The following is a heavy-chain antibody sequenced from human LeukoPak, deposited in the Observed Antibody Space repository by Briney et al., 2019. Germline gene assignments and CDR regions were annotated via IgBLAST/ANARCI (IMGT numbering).Heavy chain of an antibody. CDR2: ISYDGSKK. CDR3: ASGEQQLVVGGIDY. J-gene: IGHJ4*02. Sequence: GGSLRLSCAASGFTFSNYGMHWVRQAPGKGLEWVAVISYDGSKKYYADSVKGRFTISRDNSKSTLYLQTDTLRAEDTAVYYCASGEQQLVVGGIDYWGQGTLVTVSS. D-gene: IGHD6-13*01. CDR1: GFTFSNYG. V-gene: IGHV3-30*03.